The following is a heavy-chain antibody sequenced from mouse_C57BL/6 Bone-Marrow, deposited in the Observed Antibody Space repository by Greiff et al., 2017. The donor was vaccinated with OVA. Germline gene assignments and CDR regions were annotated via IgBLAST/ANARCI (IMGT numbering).Heavy chain of an antibody. D-gene: IGHD1-1*01. CDR3: ARLPGDYFDD. J-gene: IGHJ2*01. V-gene: IGHV5-6*02. CDR2: ISSGGSYT. CDR1: GFTFSSYG. Sequence: EVKLVESGGDLVKPGGSLKLSCAASGFTFSSYGMSWFRQTPDKRLEWVATISSGGSYTYYPDSVKGRFTISRDNAKNTLYLQMSRLKSEDTAMYYCARLPGDYFDDWGQGTTLTVSS.